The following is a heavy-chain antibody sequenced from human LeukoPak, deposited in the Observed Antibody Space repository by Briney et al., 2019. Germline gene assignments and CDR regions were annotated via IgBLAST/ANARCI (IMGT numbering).Heavy chain of an antibody. J-gene: IGHJ5*02. CDR3: AREDSSGYYAWFDP. CDR1: GFTFSSYG. D-gene: IGHD3-22*01. V-gene: IGHV3-33*01. Sequence: QPGKSLRLSCAASGFTFSSYGMHWVRQAPGKGLEWVAVIWYNGSNKYYADSVKGRFTISRDNSKNTLYLQMNSLRAEDTAVYYCAREDSSGYYAWFDPWGQGTLVTVSS. CDR2: IWYNGSNK.